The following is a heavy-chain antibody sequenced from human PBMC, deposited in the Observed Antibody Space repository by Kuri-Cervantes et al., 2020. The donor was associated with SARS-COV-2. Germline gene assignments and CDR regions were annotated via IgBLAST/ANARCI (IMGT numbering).Heavy chain of an antibody. V-gene: IGHV4-59*11. CDR1: GDSITNHF. CDR2: IYYSGST. D-gene: IGHD3-3*01. Sequence: SETLSLTCIVSGDSITNHFRSWIRQPPGKGLEWIGYIYYSGSTNYNPSLKSRVTISVDTSKNQFSLKLSSVTAADTAVYYCASTSYDFWSGPTIYFDYWGQGTLVTVSS. CDR3: ASTSYDFWSGPTIYFDY. J-gene: IGHJ4*02.